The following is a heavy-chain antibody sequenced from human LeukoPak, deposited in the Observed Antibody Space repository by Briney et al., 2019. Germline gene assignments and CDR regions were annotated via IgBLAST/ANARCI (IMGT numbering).Heavy chain of an antibody. V-gene: IGHV1-69*04. CDR1: GGTFSSYA. D-gene: IGHD6-6*01. CDR2: IIPILGIA. J-gene: IGHJ4*02. CDR3: ACLEYSSSLDY. Sequence: SVKVSCKASGGTFSSYAISWVRQAPGRGLEWMGRIIPILGIANYAQKFQGRVTITADKSTSTAYMELSSLRSEDTAVYYCACLEYSSSLDYWGQGTLVTVSS.